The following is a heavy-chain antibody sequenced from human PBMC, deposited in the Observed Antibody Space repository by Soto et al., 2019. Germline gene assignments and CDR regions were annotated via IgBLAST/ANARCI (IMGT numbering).Heavy chain of an antibody. J-gene: IGHJ6*02. CDR1: GFTFSSYW. V-gene: IGHV3-74*01. D-gene: IGHD2-15*01. CDR3: ALTKVVVVPASSDYGMDV. Sequence: EVQLVESGGGSVQPGGSLRLSCAASGFTFSSYWMHWVRQAPGKGLVWVSRINSAGTTTHYADSVKGRFTISRDNAKDTLFLQMTTLRVEDTATYYCALTKVVVVPASSDYGMDVWGQGTTVTVSS. CDR2: INSAGTTT.